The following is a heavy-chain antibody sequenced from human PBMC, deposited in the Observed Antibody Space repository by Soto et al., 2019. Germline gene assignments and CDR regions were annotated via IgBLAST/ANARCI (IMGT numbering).Heavy chain of an antibody. CDR1: GFTFDDYA. CDR3: AKARGYDILTGYYIFDY. J-gene: IGHJ4*02. V-gene: IGHV3-9*01. Sequence: EVQLVESGGGLVQPGRSLRLSCAASGFTFDDYAMHWVRQAPGKGLEWVSGISWNSGSIGYADSVKGRFTISRDNAKNSLYLQMNSLRAEDTALYYCAKARGYDILTGYYIFDYWGQGTLVTVSS. CDR2: ISWNSGSI. D-gene: IGHD3-9*01.